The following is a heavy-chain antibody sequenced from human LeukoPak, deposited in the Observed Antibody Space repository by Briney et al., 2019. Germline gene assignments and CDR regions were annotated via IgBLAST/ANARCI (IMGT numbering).Heavy chain of an antibody. D-gene: IGHD6-19*01. CDR1: GYSFTSYW. CDR2: NYPGDSDT. Sequence: GESLKISCKGSGYSFTSYWIGWVRPMPGKGLEWMGINYPGDSDTRYSPSFQGQVTISADKSINTAYLQWSSLKASDTAMYYCARLISRQWLAYHDYWGQGTLVTVSS. CDR3: ARLISRQWLAYHDY. V-gene: IGHV5-51*01. J-gene: IGHJ4*02.